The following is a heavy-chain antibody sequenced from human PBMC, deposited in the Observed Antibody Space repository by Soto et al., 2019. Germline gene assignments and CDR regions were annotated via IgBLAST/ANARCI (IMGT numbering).Heavy chain of an antibody. J-gene: IGHJ6*01. CDR1: GFTFSSYA. Sequence: GGSLRLSCAASGFTFSSYAMSWVRQAPGKGLEWVSAISGSGSSTYYADSVKGRFTISRDSSKNTLYLQMNSLRAEDTAVYYYAKDPTACSNEDASYYIFDVWGQGTTVIV. CDR3: AKDPTACSNEDASYYIFDV. CDR2: ISGSGSST. V-gene: IGHV3-23*01. D-gene: IGHD1-26*01.